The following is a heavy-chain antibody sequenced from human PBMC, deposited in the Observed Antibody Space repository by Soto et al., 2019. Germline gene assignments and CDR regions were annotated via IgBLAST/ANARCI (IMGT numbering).Heavy chain of an antibody. CDR2: IIPIFGTA. CDR1: GGTFSSYA. D-gene: IGHD6-6*01. V-gene: IGHV1-69*13. Sequence: ASVKVSCKASGGTFSSYAISWVRQAPGQGLEWMGGIIPIFGTANYAQKFQGRVTITADESTSTAYMELSSLRSEDTAVYYCVRDFGAARRWAVWFDPWGQGTLVTSPQ. J-gene: IGHJ5*02. CDR3: VRDFGAARRWAVWFDP.